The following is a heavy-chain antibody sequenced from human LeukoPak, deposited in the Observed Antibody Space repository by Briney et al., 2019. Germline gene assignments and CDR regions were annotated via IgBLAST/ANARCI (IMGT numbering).Heavy chain of an antibody. CDR3: ARDLAASYYDILTGYYTERYDY. CDR2: ISAYNGNT. V-gene: IGHV1-18*01. CDR1: GYTFTSYG. J-gene: IGHJ4*02. Sequence: ASVKVSCKASGYTFTSYGISWVRQAPGQGLEWMGWISAYNGNTNYAQKLQGRVTMTTDTSTSTAYMELRSLRSDDTAVYYCARDLAASYYDILTGYYTERYDYWGRGTLVNVSS. D-gene: IGHD3-9*01.